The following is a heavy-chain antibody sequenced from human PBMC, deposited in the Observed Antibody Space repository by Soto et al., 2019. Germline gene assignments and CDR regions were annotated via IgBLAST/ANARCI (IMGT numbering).Heavy chain of an antibody. V-gene: IGHV1-69*06. Sequence: ASVKVSCKASGGTFSSYAISWVRQAPGQGLEWMGGIIPIFGTANYAQKFQGRVTITADKSTSTAYMELSSLRSEDTAVYYCARGFCSSTSCYDNYGMDVWGQGTTVTVSS. J-gene: IGHJ6*02. D-gene: IGHD2-2*01. CDR1: GGTFSSYA. CDR3: ARGFCSSTSCYDNYGMDV. CDR2: IIPIFGTA.